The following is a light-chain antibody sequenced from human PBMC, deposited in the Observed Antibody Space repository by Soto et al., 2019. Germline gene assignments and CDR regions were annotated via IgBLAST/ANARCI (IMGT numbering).Light chain of an antibody. CDR3: QQRSNWPPIT. CDR2: DAS. Sequence: EIVLTQSPATLSLSPGERATLSCRASQSVSSYLAWYQQKPGQAPRLLIYDASNRATGIPARLSGSGSGTNFTLTISSLESEDFAVYYCQQRSNWPPITLGQGTRLEIK. V-gene: IGKV3-11*01. J-gene: IGKJ5*01. CDR1: QSVSSY.